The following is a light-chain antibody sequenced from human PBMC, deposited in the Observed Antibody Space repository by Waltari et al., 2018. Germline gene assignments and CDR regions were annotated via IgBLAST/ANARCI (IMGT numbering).Light chain of an antibody. CDR2: RNN. J-gene: IGLJ1*01. V-gene: IGLV1-44*01. Sequence: QSVLTQPPSASGTPGQRVTISCSGSSSNIGSNTVNWYQQLPGTAPKLLFYRNNQRPSGVPDRFSGSKSGTSASLAISGLQSEDEADYYCAAWDDSLNGYVFGTGTKVTVL. CDR3: AAWDDSLNGYV. CDR1: SSNIGSNT.